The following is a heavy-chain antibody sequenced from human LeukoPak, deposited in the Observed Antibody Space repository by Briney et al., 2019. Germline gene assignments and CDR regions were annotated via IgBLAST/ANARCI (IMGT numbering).Heavy chain of an antibody. V-gene: IGHV4-59*01. Sequence: SETLSLTCTVSGGSISSYYWSWIRQPPGKGLGWIGYIYYSGSTNYNPSLKSRVTISVDTSKNQFSLKLSSVTAADTAVYYCARVERQWLLWYFDLWGRGTLVTVSS. D-gene: IGHD6-19*01. CDR1: GGSISSYY. CDR3: ARVERQWLLWYFDL. CDR2: IYYSGST. J-gene: IGHJ2*01.